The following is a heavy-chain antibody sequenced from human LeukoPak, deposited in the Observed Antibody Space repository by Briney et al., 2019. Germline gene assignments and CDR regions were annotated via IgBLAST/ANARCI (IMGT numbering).Heavy chain of an antibody. CDR1: GGSINTGGYY. CDR2: IYRTGST. CDR3: ARLGASSSQPKDDAFDI. V-gene: IGHV4-30-2*01. J-gene: IGHJ3*02. Sequence: SETLSLTCTVSGGSINTGGYYWSWIRQPPGKGLEWTGYIYRTGSTYYNPSLKSRVTISVDRSKSQFSLKLSSVTAADTAVYYCARLGASSSQPKDDAFDIWGQGTMVIVSS. D-gene: IGHD6-6*01.